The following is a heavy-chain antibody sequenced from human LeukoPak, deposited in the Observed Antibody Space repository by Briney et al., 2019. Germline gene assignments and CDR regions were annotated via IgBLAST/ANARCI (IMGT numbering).Heavy chain of an antibody. J-gene: IGHJ4*02. CDR1: GGSISSYY. D-gene: IGHD3-10*01. V-gene: IGHV4-4*09. CDR2: IYTSGST. CDR3: AGVWFGELLD. Sequence: KPSETLSLTCTVSGGSISSYYWSWIRQPPGKGLEWIGYIYTSGSTNYNPSLKSRVTISVDTSKNQFSLKLSSVTAADTAVYYCAGVWFGELLDWGQGTLVTVSS.